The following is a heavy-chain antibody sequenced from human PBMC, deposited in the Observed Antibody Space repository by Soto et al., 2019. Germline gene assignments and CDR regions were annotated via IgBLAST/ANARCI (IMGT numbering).Heavy chain of an antibody. CDR1: GFTFSSYA. Sequence: GGSLRLSCAASGFTFSSYAMHWVRQAPGKGLEWVAVISYDGSNKYYADSVKGRFTISRDNSKNTLYLQMNSLRAEDTAVYYCAISLEWLLSYYGMDVWGQGTTVTVSS. V-gene: IGHV3-30-3*01. J-gene: IGHJ6*02. CDR3: AISLEWLLSYYGMDV. D-gene: IGHD3-3*01. CDR2: ISYDGSNK.